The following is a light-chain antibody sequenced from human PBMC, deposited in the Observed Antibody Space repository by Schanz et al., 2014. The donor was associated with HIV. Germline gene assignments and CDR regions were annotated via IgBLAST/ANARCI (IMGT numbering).Light chain of an antibody. J-gene: IGLJ2*01. Sequence: QSVLTQPPSVSAAPGQRVTISCSGSSSNIGNNYVSWYQQFPGTAPKLLVYDNNKRPSGIPDRISGSKSGTSATLAITGLQAGDEADYYCATWHSSLREVVFGGGTKLTVL. CDR3: ATWHSSLREVV. CDR2: DNN. V-gene: IGLV1-51*01. CDR1: SSNIGNNY.